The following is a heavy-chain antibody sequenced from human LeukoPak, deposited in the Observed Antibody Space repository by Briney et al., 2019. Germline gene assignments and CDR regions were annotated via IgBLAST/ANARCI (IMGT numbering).Heavy chain of an antibody. V-gene: IGHV3-11*01. J-gene: IGHJ5*02. CDR3: ATDGAGFDT. Sequence: PGGSLRLSCAASGFTFSDYYMSRIRQAPGKGLEWLSYINIGGTNTHYADSVKGRSTISRDNAKKSLYLEMSNLRAEDTAVYYCATDGAGFDTWGQGVLVTVSS. CDR1: GFTFSDYY. CDR2: INIGGTNT.